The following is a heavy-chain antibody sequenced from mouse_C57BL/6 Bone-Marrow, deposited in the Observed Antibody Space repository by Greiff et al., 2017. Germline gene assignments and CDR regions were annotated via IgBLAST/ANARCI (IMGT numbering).Heavy chain of an antibody. Sequence: QVQLQRPGTELVKPGASVKLSCKASGYTFTSYWMHWVKQRPGQGLEWIGNINPSKGGTNYNEKFKSKATLTVDKSSSTAYMQLSSLTSEDSAVYYCASHDGYYPLYFDYWGQGTTLTVSS. CDR2: INPSKGGT. J-gene: IGHJ2*01. V-gene: IGHV1-53*01. CDR3: ASHDGYYPLYFDY. CDR1: GYTFTSYW. D-gene: IGHD2-3*01.